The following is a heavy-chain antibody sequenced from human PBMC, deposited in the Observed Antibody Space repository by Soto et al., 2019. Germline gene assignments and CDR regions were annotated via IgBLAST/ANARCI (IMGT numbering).Heavy chain of an antibody. CDR2: ITARADTT. CDR1: AFTFRSYA. D-gene: IGHD2-2*01. CDR3: AKVRPLRDCTSTSCLGAFDI. J-gene: IGHJ3*02. V-gene: IGHV3-23*01. Sequence: EEHLLESGGGLVRPGGSLRLSCAASAFTFRSYAMSWVRQAPGKGLEWVSAITARADTTYYADSVKGRFTISRDNSKNTLYLRMTRLRAEDTAVYYCAKVRPLRDCTSTSCLGAFDIWCQGTMVTVS.